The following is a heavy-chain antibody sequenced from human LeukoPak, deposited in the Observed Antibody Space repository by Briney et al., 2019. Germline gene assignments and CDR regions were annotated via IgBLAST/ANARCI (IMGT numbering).Heavy chain of an antibody. Sequence: PGGSLRLSCAASGFTFSSYAMSWVRQAPGKGLEWVSAISGSGGSTYYADSVKGRFTISRDNSKNTLYLQMNSLRAEDTAVYYCAKDRAGIAVAGGDYMDVWGKGTTVTVSS. CDR1: GFTFSSYA. J-gene: IGHJ6*03. CDR3: AKDRAGIAVAGGDYMDV. D-gene: IGHD6-19*01. CDR2: ISGSGGST. V-gene: IGHV3-23*01.